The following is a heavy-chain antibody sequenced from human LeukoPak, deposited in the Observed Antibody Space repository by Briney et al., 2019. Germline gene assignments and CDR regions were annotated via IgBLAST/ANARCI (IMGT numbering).Heavy chain of an antibody. CDR3: ARGGIQLWLPTMPVDY. Sequence: GGSLRLSCAASGFTFSSYWMSWVRQAPGKGLEWVANIQRGGNEKYYVNSVKGRFTISRDNAKNLLYLQMNSLRVDDTGVYYCARGGIQLWLPTMPVDYWGQGTLVTVSS. J-gene: IGHJ4*02. V-gene: IGHV3-7*01. CDR2: IQRGGNEK. D-gene: IGHD5-18*01. CDR1: GFTFSSYW.